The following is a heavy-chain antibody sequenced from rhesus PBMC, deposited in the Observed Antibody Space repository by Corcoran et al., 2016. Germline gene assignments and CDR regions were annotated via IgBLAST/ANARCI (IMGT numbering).Heavy chain of an antibody. J-gene: IGHJ5-1*01. Sequence: QVQLVQSGAAVKKPGSSVKVSCKASGFTFGSYAISWVRQALGQGLGWEGVNLAILGTTKYGGECRGRDTSTTATPKSTDWMELRSQSWEDTDVYCFARGDLRDWGGFDVWGPGVMVTVAS. CDR3: ARGDLRDWGGFDV. CDR2: NLAILGTT. D-gene: IGHD3-34*01. CDR1: GFTFGSYA. V-gene: IGHV1-198*02.